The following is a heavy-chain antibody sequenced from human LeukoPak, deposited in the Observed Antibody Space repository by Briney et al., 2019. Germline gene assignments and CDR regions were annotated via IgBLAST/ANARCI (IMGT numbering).Heavy chain of an antibody. CDR2: ISYSANT. V-gene: IGHV4-38-2*01. CDR1: GFPISSGFS. Sequence: SETLSLTCAVFGFPISSGFSWAWIQQSPGKGLEWIASISYSANTYYKPSLESRLFISADTSKNQFSVRLTSVTAADTAVYYCARVGAVPGIDPWGQGILVTVSS. J-gene: IGHJ5*02. D-gene: IGHD3-16*01. CDR3: ARVGAVPGIDP.